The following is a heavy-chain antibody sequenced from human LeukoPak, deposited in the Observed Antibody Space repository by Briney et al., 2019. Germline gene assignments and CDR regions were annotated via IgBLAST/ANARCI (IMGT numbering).Heavy chain of an antibody. V-gene: IGHV3-11*01. CDR3: ARGKHYSDSESSLRYDY. J-gene: IGHJ4*02. CDR2: ISSGSTTT. D-gene: IGHD3-10*01. Sequence: GGSLRLSCAASGFTFSDYYMSWIRQAPGKGLEWISYISSGSTTTYNADSVKGRFTISRDNTQNLLYLQMSSLRAEDTAVYYCARGKHYSDSESSLRYDYWGQGTLVTVSS. CDR1: GFTFSDYY.